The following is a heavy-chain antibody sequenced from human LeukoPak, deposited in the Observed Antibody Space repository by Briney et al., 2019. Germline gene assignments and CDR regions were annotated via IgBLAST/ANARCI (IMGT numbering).Heavy chain of an antibody. CDR2: IRYDGSNK. J-gene: IGHJ5*02. CDR3: AREFLPIKYCTNGVCREGWFDP. V-gene: IGHV3-30*02. CDR1: GFTFSSYG. Sequence: GGSLRLSCAASGFTFSSYGMHWVRQAPGKGLEWVAFIRYDGSNKYYADSVKGRFTISRDNSKNTLYLQMNSLRAEDTAVYYCAREFLPIKYCTNGVCREGWFDPWGQGTLVTVSS. D-gene: IGHD2-8*01.